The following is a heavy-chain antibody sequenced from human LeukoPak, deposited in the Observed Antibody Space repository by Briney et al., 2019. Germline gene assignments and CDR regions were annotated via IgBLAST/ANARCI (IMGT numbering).Heavy chain of an antibody. CDR3: ARRPGYCSREFDY. D-gene: IGHD6-13*01. CDR1: GGSFNGYY. V-gene: IGHV4-34*01. Sequence: SETLSLTCAVYGGSFNGYYWSWIRQPPGKGLEWIGEINHSGSTNYNPSHKSLVTIQVDTSKNQFFLNLSSVTPADTAVYYCARRPGYCSREFDYWGQGTLVTVSS. J-gene: IGHJ4*02. CDR2: INHSGST.